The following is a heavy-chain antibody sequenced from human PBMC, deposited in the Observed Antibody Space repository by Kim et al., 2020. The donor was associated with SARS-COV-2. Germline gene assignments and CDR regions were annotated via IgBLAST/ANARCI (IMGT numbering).Heavy chain of an antibody. CDR3: ATDVDFWSGHYGMDV. CDR2: FDPEDGET. V-gene: IGHV1-24*01. D-gene: IGHD3-3*01. CDR1: GYTLTELS. Sequence: ASVKVSCQVSGYTLTELSMHWVRQAPGKGLEWMGGFDPEDGETIYAQKFQGRVTMTEDTSTDTAYMELSSLRSEDTAVYYCATDVDFWSGHYGMDVWGQGTTVTVSS. J-gene: IGHJ6*02.